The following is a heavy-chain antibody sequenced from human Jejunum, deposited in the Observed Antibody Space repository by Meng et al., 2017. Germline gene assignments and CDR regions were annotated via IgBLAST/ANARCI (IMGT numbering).Heavy chain of an antibody. J-gene: IGHJ4*02. Sequence: QPQLQESGPGLVKPSETLSLSCTVSGGSLSSGDYYWSWIRQPPGKGLEWMGYIYYSGSTYYNPSLKSRVTISVDTSKNQFSLKLSSVTAADTAVYYCARTYADYPSYYFDYWGQGTLVTVSS. V-gene: IGHV4-30-4*01. CDR3: ARTYADYPSYYFDY. D-gene: IGHD4-17*01. CDR2: IYYSGST. CDR1: GGSLSSGDYY.